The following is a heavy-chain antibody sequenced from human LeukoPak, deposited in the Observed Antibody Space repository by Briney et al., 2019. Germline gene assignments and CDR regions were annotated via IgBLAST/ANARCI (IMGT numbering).Heavy chain of an antibody. CDR3: AREGTTMVRGGGAFDI. CDR1: GYTFTSYG. Sequence: ASVKVSCKASGYTFTSYGISWVRQAPGQGLEWMGWISTYNGNTNYAQKLQGRVTMTTDTSTSTAYMELRSLRSDDTAVYYCAREGTTMVRGGGAFDIWGQGTMVTVSS. J-gene: IGHJ3*02. D-gene: IGHD3-10*01. CDR2: ISTYNGNT. V-gene: IGHV1-18*04.